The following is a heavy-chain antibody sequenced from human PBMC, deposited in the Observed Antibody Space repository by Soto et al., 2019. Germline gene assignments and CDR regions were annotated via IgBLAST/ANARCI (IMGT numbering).Heavy chain of an antibody. CDR1: GGSISSSSYY. CDR2: IYYSGST. D-gene: IGHD7-27*01. V-gene: IGHV4-39*01. CDR3: ARRAGELDY. J-gene: IGHJ4*02. Sequence: SETLSLTCTVSGGSISSSSYYWGWIRQPPGKGLEWIGSIYYSGSTYYNPSLKSRVTISVDTSKNQFSLKLSSVTAADTAVYYCARRAGELDYWGQGTLVTVSS.